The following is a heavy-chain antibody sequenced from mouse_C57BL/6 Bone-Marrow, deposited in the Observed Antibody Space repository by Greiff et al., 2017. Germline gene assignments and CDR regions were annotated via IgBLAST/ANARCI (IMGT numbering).Heavy chain of an antibody. CDR1: GYTFTSYG. J-gene: IGHJ2*01. V-gene: IGHV1-81*01. CDR2: IYPRSGNT. D-gene: IGHD4-1*01. Sequence: QVQLQQSGAELARPGASVKLSCKASGYTFTSYGISWVKQRTGQGLEWIGEIYPRSGNTYYNEKFKGKATLTADKSSSTAYMELRSLTSEDSAVYFCARGGVGPYYFDDWGQGTTLTVSS. CDR3: ARGGVGPYYFDD.